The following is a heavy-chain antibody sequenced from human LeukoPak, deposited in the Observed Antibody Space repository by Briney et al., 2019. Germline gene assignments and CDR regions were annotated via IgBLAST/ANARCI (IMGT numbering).Heavy chain of an antibody. CDR1: GYTFTSYG. CDR3: ARDLSTGTIDY. V-gene: IGHV1-18*01. Sequence: GASVKVSCKASGYTFTSYGISWVRQAPGQGIAWMGWISAYSGNTNYAQKFQGRVTMTTDTSTSTAYMELRSLRSDDTAVYYCARDLSTGTIDYWGQGTLVTVSS. D-gene: IGHD1-1*01. CDR2: ISAYSGNT. J-gene: IGHJ4*02.